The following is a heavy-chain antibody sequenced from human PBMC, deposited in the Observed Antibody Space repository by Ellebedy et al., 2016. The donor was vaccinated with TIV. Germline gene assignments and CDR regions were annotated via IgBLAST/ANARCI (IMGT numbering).Heavy chain of an antibody. D-gene: IGHD1-26*01. CDR2: INEHGRDT. J-gene: IGHJ4*02. Sequence: PGGSLRLSCAASGFAFSSYPMSWVRQAPGKGLEWVSGINEHGRDTFHADSVKGRFTISRDKARNTVHLQMNGLRAEDTAVYCCTKWEMRLNYFTDWGRGALVTVSS. CDR1: GFAFSSYP. V-gene: IGHV3-23*01. CDR3: TKWEMRLNYFTD.